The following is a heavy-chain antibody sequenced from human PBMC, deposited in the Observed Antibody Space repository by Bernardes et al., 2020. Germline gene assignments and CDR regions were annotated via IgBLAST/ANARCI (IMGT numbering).Heavy chain of an antibody. D-gene: IGHD6-19*01. CDR1: GFTFSNYW. CDR3: ARDAGWFKYDY. CDR2: IKEDGSDK. Sequence: GSLRLSCAASGFTFSNYWMGWVRQAPGKGLEWVANIKEDGSDKYYVNSVRGRFTISKDNAENSLYLQMNSLRPEDTAVYYCARDAGWFKYDYWGQGVLVTVFS. J-gene: IGHJ4*02. V-gene: IGHV3-7*01.